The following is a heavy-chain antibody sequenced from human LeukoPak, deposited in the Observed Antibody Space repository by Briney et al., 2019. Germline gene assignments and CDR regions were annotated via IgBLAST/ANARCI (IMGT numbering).Heavy chain of an antibody. CDR2: INPNSGGT. J-gene: IGHJ5*02. CDR3: ARGDIVVLPAGIPHNWFDP. V-gene: IGHV1-2*02. CDR1: GYTFTSYY. D-gene: IGHD2-2*02. Sequence: ASVKVSCKASGYTFTSYYMHWVRQAPGQGLEWVGWINPNSGGTNYAQKFQGRVTMTRDTSISTAYMELSRLRSDDTAVYYCARGDIVVLPAGIPHNWFDPWGQGTLVTVSS.